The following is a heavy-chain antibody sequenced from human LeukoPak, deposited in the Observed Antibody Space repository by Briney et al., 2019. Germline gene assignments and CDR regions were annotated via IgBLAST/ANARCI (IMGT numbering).Heavy chain of an antibody. D-gene: IGHD3-22*01. J-gene: IGHJ4*02. CDR2: ISYDGSNK. V-gene: IGHV3-30-3*01. Sequence: GGSLRLSCAASGFTFSSYAMHWVRQAPGKGLEWVAVISYDGSNKYYADSVKGRFTISRDNSKNTLYLQMNSLRAEDTAVYYCASGDDSSGYYRLWGQGTLATVSS. CDR3: ASGDDSSGYYRL. CDR1: GFTFSSYA.